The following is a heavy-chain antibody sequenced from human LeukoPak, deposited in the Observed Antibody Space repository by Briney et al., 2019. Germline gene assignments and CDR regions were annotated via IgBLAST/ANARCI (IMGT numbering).Heavy chain of an antibody. CDR2: IYYSGST. Sequence: SETLSLTCTVSGGSVSSGSYYWSWIRQPPGKGLEWIGYIYYSGSTNYNPSLKSRVTISVDTSKNQFSLKLSSVTAADTAVYYCARSHQWFGELLTYFNNWAREPWSPSPQ. V-gene: IGHV4-61*01. D-gene: IGHD3-10*01. CDR3: ARSHQWFGELLTYFNN. CDR1: GGSVSSGSYY. J-gene: IGHJ4*02.